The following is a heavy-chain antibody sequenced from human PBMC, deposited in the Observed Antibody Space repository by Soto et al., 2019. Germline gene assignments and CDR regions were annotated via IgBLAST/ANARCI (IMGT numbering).Heavy chain of an antibody. Sequence: SVKVSCKASGGTFSSYSINWVRQAPGQGLEWMGRFIPVFDAANYAQEFQGRVTITADDSTTTAYMELRGLRSDDTAVYYCGLEPTGTGGFDYWGQGTLVTVSS. D-gene: IGHD7-27*01. CDR2: FIPVFDAA. CDR1: GGTFSSYS. CDR3: GLEPTGTGGFDY. V-gene: IGHV1-69*13. J-gene: IGHJ4*02.